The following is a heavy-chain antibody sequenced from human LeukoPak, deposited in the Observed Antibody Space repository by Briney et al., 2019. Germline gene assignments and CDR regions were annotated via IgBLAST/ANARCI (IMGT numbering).Heavy chain of an antibody. J-gene: IGHJ4*02. CDR3: AGIHNWNYAIDY. V-gene: IGHV1-69*04. CDR1: GGTFSSYV. D-gene: IGHD1-7*01. Sequence: SVKVSCKASGGTFSSYVISWVRQAPGQGLEWMGRIIPILGIANYAQKFQGRVTITADKSTSTVYMELRSLRSEDTAVYYCAGIHNWNYAIDYWGQGTLVTVSS. CDR2: IIPILGIA.